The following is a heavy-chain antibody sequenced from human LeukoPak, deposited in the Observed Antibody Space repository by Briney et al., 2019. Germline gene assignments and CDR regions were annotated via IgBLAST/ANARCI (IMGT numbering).Heavy chain of an antibody. Sequence: ASLKVSCKTSGYTFTGYYVHWVRQAPGQGLKWMGRINPKSGGTNYAQKLQGRVTMTTDTSTSTAYMELRSLRSDDTAVYYCARDQWELLAFQHWGQGTLVTVSS. D-gene: IGHD1-26*01. CDR1: GYTFTGYY. CDR3: ARDQWELLAFQH. J-gene: IGHJ1*01. CDR2: INPKSGGT. V-gene: IGHV1-2*06.